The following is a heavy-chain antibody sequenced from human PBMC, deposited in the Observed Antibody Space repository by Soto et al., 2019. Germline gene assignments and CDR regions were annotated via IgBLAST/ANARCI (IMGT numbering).Heavy chain of an antibody. CDR3: PKKRGGKAPFDH. CDR2: ISGDGSVT. J-gene: IGHJ4*02. CDR1: GFTFSSFA. V-gene: IGHV3-23*01. D-gene: IGHD1-1*01. Sequence: PGGSLRLSCAASGFTFSSFAMSWVRQAPGKGLEWVSGISGDGSVTNYADSVKGRVTISRDNSKNTLYLQMNSLRAEDTAVYYCPKKRGGKAPFDHWGQGILVTVPS.